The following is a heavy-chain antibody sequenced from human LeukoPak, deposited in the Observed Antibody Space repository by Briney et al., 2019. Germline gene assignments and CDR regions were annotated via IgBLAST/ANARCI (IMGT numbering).Heavy chain of an antibody. J-gene: IGHJ3*02. CDR1: GYTFTSYG. CDR3: ARDGDSPNVNAFDI. CDR2: ISAYNGNT. Sequence: ASVKASCKASGYTFTSYGISWVRQAPGQGLEWMGWISAYNGNTNYAQKLQGRVTMTTDTSTSTAYMELRSLRSDDTAVYYCARDGDSPNVNAFDIWGQGTMVTVSS. V-gene: IGHV1-18*04. D-gene: IGHD5-18*01.